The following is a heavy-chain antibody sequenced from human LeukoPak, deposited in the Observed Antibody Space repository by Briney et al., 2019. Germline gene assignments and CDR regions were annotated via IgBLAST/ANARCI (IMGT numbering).Heavy chain of an antibody. V-gene: IGHV1-18*01. Sequence: ASVKVSCKASGYTFTSYGMSWVRQAPGQGLEWMGWVSAYNGDTNYAQKLQGRVTMTTDTSTSTGYMELRSLRSDDTAVYYCARDLRVIVGATAYFDYWGQGTLVTVSS. J-gene: IGHJ4*02. CDR3: ARDLRVIVGATAYFDY. CDR2: VSAYNGDT. D-gene: IGHD1-26*01. CDR1: GYTFTSYG.